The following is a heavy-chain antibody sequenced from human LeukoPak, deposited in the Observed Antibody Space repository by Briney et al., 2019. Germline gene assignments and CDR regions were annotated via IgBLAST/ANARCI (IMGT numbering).Heavy chain of an antibody. Sequence: ASVKVSCKTYGYTFTTYGISGVRQAPGQGLEWMGWISPYNANTNYAQKLQGRVTMTTDTSTSTAYMELRSLRSDDTAVYYCARDLGYHLLTNYYYYGMDVWGQGTTVTVSS. CDR2: ISPYNANT. J-gene: IGHJ6*02. V-gene: IGHV1-18*01. CDR3: ARDLGYHLLTNYYYYGMDV. D-gene: IGHD2-2*01. CDR1: GYTFTTYG.